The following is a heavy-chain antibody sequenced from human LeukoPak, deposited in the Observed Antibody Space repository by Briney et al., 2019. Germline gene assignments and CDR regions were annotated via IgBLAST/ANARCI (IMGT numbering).Heavy chain of an antibody. CDR2: INHSGST. V-gene: IGHV4-34*01. J-gene: IGHJ4*02. CDR3: ARGRIGIAARLGGNTSRYYFDY. CDR1: GGSFSGYY. D-gene: IGHD6-6*01. Sequence: PSETLSLTCAVYGGSFSGYYWSWIRQPPGKGLEWIGEINHSGSTNYNPSLKSRVTISVDTSKNQFSLKLSSVTAADTAVYYCARGRIGIAARLGGNTSRYYFDYWGQGTLVTVSS.